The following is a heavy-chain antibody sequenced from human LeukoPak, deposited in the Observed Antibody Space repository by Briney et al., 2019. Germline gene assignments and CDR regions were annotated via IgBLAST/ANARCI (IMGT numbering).Heavy chain of an antibody. Sequence: GASVKVSCKASGYTFTSYAMNWVRQAPGQGLEWMGWINTNTGNPTYAQGFTGRFVFSLDTSVSTAYLQISSLKAEDTAVYYCARGGRVQLWNYYYMDVWGKGTTVTISS. D-gene: IGHD5-18*01. CDR1: GYTFTSYA. V-gene: IGHV7-4-1*02. CDR2: INTNTGNP. CDR3: ARGGRVQLWNYYYMDV. J-gene: IGHJ6*03.